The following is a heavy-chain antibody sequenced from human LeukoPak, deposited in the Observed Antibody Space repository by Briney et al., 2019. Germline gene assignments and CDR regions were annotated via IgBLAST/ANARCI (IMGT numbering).Heavy chain of an antibody. J-gene: IGHJ3*02. CDR3: ARSLVQLERTGAAFDI. D-gene: IGHD1-1*01. CDR2: IWYGGSNK. V-gene: IGHV3-33*01. CDR1: GFTFSSYG. Sequence: GRSLRLSCAASGFTFSSYGMHWVRQAPGKGLEWVAVIWYGGSNKYYADSVKGRFTISRDNSKNTLYLQMNSLRAEDTAVYYCARSLVQLERTGAAFDIWGQGTMVTVSS.